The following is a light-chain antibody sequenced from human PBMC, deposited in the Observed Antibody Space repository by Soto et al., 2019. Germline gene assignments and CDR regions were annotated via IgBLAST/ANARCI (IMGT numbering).Light chain of an antibody. CDR1: QSVSSN. J-gene: IGKJ4*01. CDR2: GAS. Sequence: EIVFTKSPGTLSVSPVEIATLSCRASQSVSSNLACYQQKPGQAPGLLIYGASSRATGIPDRFSGSGSGTDFTLTISRMEPEDFAVYYCQQYGSSPFGGGTKVDIK. V-gene: IGKV3-20*01. CDR3: QQYGSSP.